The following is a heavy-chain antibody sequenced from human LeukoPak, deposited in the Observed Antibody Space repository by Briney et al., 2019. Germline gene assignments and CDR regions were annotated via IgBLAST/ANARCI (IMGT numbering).Heavy chain of an antibody. J-gene: IGHJ4*02. CDR2: IRAKAYGGTP. D-gene: IGHD3-3*01. Sequence: GGSLRVSCRASGFRFGDYGMSWVRQAPGKGLEWVGFIRAKAYGGTPEYAASVKGRFSISRDDSKSIAYLQMNSLRTEDTAVYYCTADQFFWGQGSLVTVSS. CDR1: GFRFGDYG. V-gene: IGHV3-49*04. CDR3: TADQFF.